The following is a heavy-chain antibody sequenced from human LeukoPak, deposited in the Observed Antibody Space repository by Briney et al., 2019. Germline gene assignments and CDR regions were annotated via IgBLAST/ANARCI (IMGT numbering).Heavy chain of an antibody. CDR2: IYYSGST. Sequence: PSETLSLTCTVSGGSISSYYWSWIRQPPGKGLEWIGYIYYSGSTNYNPSLKSRVTISVDTSKNQFSLKLSSVTAADTAAYYCARGLVVPDAFDIWGQGTMVTVSS. CDR3: ARGLVVPDAFDI. CDR1: GGSISSYY. D-gene: IGHD2-2*01. J-gene: IGHJ3*02. V-gene: IGHV4-59*01.